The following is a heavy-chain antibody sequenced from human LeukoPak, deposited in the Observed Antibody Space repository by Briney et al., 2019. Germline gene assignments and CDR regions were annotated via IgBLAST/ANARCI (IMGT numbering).Heavy chain of an antibody. Sequence: SETLSLTCTVSGGSISSGGYYWSWIRQPPGKGLEWIGYIYHSGSTYYNPSLKSRVTISVDRSKNQFSLKLSSVTAADTAVYYCARGLGYLPGDAFDIWGQGTKVTVSS. J-gene: IGHJ3*02. D-gene: IGHD2-21*01. V-gene: IGHV4-30-2*01. CDR3: ARGLGYLPGDAFDI. CDR1: GGSISSGGYY. CDR2: IYHSGST.